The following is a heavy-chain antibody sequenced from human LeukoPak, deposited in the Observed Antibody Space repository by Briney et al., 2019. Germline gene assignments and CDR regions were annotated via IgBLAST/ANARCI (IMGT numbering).Heavy chain of an antibody. CDR1: GFTFKTFG. V-gene: IGHV3-30*03. J-gene: IGHJ4*02. CDR3: RAATRYLSNYFDY. D-gene: IGHD4-11*01. Sequence: PGGSLRPSCAASGFTFKTFGMHWVRQAPGKGLEWVAVISFDGSERYYADSVKGRFTISRDNSRDTLFLQMNSLTPEDTAVYYCRAATRYLSNYFDYWGQGVLVTVSS. CDR2: ISFDGSER.